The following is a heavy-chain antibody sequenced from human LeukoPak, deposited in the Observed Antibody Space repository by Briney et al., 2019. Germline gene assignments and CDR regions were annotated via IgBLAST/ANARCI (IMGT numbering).Heavy chain of an antibody. Sequence: PSETLSLTCTVSGGSISSYYWSWIRQPPGKGLEWIGYIYYSGSTNYNPSLKSRVTISVDTSKNQFSLKLSSVTAADTAVYYCARHKGQWLASDAFDIWGQGTMVTVSS. CDR2: IYYSGST. V-gene: IGHV4-59*01. D-gene: IGHD6-19*01. J-gene: IGHJ3*02. CDR3: ARHKGQWLASDAFDI. CDR1: GGSISSYY.